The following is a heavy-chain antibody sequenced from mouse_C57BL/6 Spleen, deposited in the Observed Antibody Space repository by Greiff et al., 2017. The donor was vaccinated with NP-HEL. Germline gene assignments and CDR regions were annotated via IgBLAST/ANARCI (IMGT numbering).Heavy chain of an antibody. D-gene: IGHD1-1*01. J-gene: IGHJ4*01. CDR1: GYTFTSYW. CDR3: ARGGYYGSSPYAMDY. V-gene: IGHV1-64*01. CDR2: IHPNSGST. Sequence: QVQLQQPGAELVKPGASVKLSCKASGYTFTSYWMHWVKQRPGQGLEWIGMIHPNSGSTNYNEKFKSKATLTVDKSSSTAYMQLSSLTSEDSAVYYWARGGYYGSSPYAMDYWGQGTSVTVSS.